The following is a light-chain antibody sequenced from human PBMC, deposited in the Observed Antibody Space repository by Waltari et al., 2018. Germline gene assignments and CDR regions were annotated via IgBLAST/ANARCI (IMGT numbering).Light chain of an antibody. Sequence: QSALTQPASVSGSPGQSITISCTAVNSNVDILHLVSWYQHHPGRNPRLLIYEISQRHSGSSNLFSGSKSGNTASLTISGLQPEDEADYFCCSFAGYGIYVFGSGTQVSVL. CDR3: CSFAGYGIYV. V-gene: IGLV2-23*02. CDR1: NSNVDILHL. CDR2: EIS. J-gene: IGLJ1*01.